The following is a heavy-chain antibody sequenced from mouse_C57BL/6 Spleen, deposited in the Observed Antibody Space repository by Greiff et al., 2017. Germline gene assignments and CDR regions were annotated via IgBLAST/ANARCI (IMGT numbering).Heavy chain of an antibody. CDR2: IRSKSNNYAT. J-gene: IGHJ2*01. V-gene: IGHV10-1*01. D-gene: IGHD1-2*01. CDR1: GFSFNTYA. Sequence: EVQVVESGGGLVQPKGSLKLSCAASGFSFNTYAMNWVRQAPGKGLEWVARIRSKSNNYATYYADSVKDRFTISRDDSESMLYLQMNNLKTEDTAMYYCVRQSSLRPYYFDYWGQGTTLTVSS. CDR3: VRQSSLRPYYFDY.